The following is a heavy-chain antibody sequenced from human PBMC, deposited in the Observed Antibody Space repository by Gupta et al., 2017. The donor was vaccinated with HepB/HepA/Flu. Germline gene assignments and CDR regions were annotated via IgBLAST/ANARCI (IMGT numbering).Heavy chain of an antibody. J-gene: IGHJ5*02. CDR1: GTSITGYF. D-gene: IGHD2-2*01. CDR2: ISYSGRT. CDR3: ARERPGTVVVPAAFGGFFDP. V-gene: IGHV4-59*01. Sequence: QVQLQESGPGLVKPWETLSLSCTVSGTSITGYFWSWTRPLPGRGLEWIGYISYSGRTLYNPPLRSRVPISLDTSKNRFSLTLTSWTAAETAVYFCARERPGTVVVPAAFGGFFDPWGQGTLVTVSS.